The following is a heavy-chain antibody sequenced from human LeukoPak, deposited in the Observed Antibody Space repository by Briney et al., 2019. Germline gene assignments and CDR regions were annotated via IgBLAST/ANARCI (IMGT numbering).Heavy chain of an antibody. CDR2: ISAYNGNT. CDR1: GYTFTSYG. J-gene: IGHJ5*02. D-gene: IGHD3-10*01. V-gene: IGHV1-18*01. Sequence: ASVKVSCKASGYTFTSYGISWVRQAPGQGLEWMGWISAYNGNTNYAQKLQGRVTMTTDTSTSTAYMELRSLRSDDTAVYYCARDIRGSVSNNWFDPWGQGTLVTVSS. CDR3: ARDIRGSVSNNWFDP.